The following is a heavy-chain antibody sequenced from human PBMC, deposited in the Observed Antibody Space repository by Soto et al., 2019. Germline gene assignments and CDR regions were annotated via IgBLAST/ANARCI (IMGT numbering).Heavy chain of an antibody. CDR1: GFSLSTSGVG. CDR2: IYWDDDK. CDR3: AHSGYYYDSSGYYYVFYNCFDP. Sequence: QITLKESGPTLVKPTQTLTLTCTFSGFSLSTSGVGVGWIHQPPGKALEWLALIYWDDDKRYSPSLKSRLTITKDTSKNQVVLTMISMDPADTATYYCAHSGYYYDSSGYYYVFYNCFDPWGQGTLVTVSS. J-gene: IGHJ5*02. V-gene: IGHV2-5*02. D-gene: IGHD3-22*01.